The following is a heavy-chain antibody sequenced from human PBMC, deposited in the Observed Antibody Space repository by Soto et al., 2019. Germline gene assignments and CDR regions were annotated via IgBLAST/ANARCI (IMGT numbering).Heavy chain of an antibody. J-gene: IGHJ4*02. Sequence: GGSLRLSCAASGFTFSSYAMSWVRQAPGKGLEWVSAISGSGGSTYYADSVKGRFTISRDNSKNTLYLQMNSLRAEDTAVYYCAKEHRIMITFGGVIALDYWGQGTPVNVSS. CDR1: GFTFSSYA. CDR2: ISGSGGST. D-gene: IGHD3-16*02. V-gene: IGHV3-23*01. CDR3: AKEHRIMITFGGVIALDY.